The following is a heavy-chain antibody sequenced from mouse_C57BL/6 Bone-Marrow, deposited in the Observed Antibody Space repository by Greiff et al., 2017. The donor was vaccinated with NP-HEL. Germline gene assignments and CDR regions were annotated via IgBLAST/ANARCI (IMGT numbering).Heavy chain of an antibody. CDR1: GFTFSNYW. D-gene: IGHD2-10*01. V-gene: IGHV6-3*01. CDR3: TGRKTYYGNLYFDY. Sequence: EVHLVESGGGLVQPGGSMKLSCVASGFTFSNYWMNWVRQSPEKGLEWVAQIRLKSDNYATHYAESVKGRFTISRDDSKSSVYLQMNNLRAEDTGIYYCTGRKTYYGNLYFDYWGQGTTLTVSS. CDR2: IRLKSDNYAT. J-gene: IGHJ2*01.